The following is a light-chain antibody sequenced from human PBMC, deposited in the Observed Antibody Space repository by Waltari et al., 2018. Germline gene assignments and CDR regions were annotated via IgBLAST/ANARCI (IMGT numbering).Light chain of an antibody. V-gene: IGKV3-11*01. CDR3: QQRSGWPPT. J-gene: IGKJ4*01. CDR1: QCIDNF. CDR2: DSS. Sequence: EIVLTQSPATLSLSPGERATLYCRASQCIDNFLAWYQQKPGQAPRLLIYDSSNRATDIPARFSGSGSGTDFTLTISSLEPEDFAVYYCQQRSGWPPTFGGGTKVDI.